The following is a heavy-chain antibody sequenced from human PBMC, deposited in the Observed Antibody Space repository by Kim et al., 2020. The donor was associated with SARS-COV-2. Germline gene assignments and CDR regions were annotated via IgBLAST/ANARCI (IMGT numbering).Heavy chain of an antibody. J-gene: IGHJ5*02. CDR3: ARGGSGSYSPFDL. V-gene: IGHV4-34*01. D-gene: IGHD1-26*01. Sequence: NSKASFRSRGIMSADTSKNQFSLKLTFVTAADTAMYYCARGGSGSYSPFDLWGQGSLVTVSS.